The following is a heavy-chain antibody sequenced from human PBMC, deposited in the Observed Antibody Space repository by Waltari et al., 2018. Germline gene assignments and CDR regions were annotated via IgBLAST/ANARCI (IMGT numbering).Heavy chain of an antibody. V-gene: IGHV1-8*03. D-gene: IGHD2-21*01. CDR2: MNTNSGNT. CDR1: GSIFRRSD. Sequence: QVQLEQSGAEMVKPGASVRVSCKASGSIFRRSDISWVRQAPGQGLEWMGWMNTNSGNTGYAEKFQGRVTITRNTSINTAYMDLSGLRSEDTAVYYCARGSGDLDIWGQGTMVTVSS. CDR3: ARGSGDLDI. J-gene: IGHJ3*02.